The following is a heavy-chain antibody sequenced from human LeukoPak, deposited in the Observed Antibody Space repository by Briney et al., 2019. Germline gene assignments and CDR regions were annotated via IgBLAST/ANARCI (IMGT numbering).Heavy chain of an antibody. V-gene: IGHV3-23*01. Sequence: PGGSLRLSCAASGFTFSSYAMSWLRQAPGKGLEWVSAISDRCGSTYYADSVKGRFTISRDNSKNTLYLEMNSLRAEDKAVYYCAKAANYYDSSGYYRLYFDYWGQGTLVTVSS. CDR3: AKAANYYDSSGYYRLYFDY. D-gene: IGHD3-22*01. J-gene: IGHJ4*02. CDR1: GFTFSSYA. CDR2: ISDRCGST.